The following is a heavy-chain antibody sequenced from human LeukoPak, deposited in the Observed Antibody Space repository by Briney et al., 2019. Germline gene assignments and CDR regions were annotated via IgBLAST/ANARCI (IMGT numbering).Heavy chain of an antibody. D-gene: IGHD3-22*01. Sequence: ASVQVSCKASGYTFTSYDINWVRRATGQGLEWMGWMNPNSGNTGYAQKFQGRVTMTRNTSISTAYMELSSLRSEDTAVYYCARVGSPEYYYDSSGSNWFDPWGQGTLVTVSS. CDR2: MNPNSGNT. CDR3: ARVGSPEYYYDSSGSNWFDP. J-gene: IGHJ5*02. CDR1: GYTFTSYD. V-gene: IGHV1-8*01.